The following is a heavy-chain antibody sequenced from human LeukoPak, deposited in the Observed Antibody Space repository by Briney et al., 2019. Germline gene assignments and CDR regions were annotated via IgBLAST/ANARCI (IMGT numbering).Heavy chain of an antibody. V-gene: IGHV3-30*04. J-gene: IGHJ5*02. CDR2: VFYDGTMQ. Sequence: GGSLRLSCAVSGFTFSNYAMHWVRQAPGKGLEWVAVVFYDGTMQYYGNSVKGRFTISRDNSKNTLDLQMNSLRAEDTAVYYCARGWLPLWPWGQGTLVTVSS. D-gene: IGHD3-22*01. CDR3: ARGWLPLWP. CDR1: GFTFSNYA.